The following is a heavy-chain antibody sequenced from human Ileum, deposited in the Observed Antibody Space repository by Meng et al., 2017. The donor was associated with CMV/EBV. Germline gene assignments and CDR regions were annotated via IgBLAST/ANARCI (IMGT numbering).Heavy chain of an antibody. D-gene: IGHD5-24*01. CDR2: FSRNGAGT. CDR3: AKGGGDGYNGLFDY. J-gene: IGHJ4*02. Sequence: GGSLRLSCAASGFTFSNYWMPWVRQAPGKGLEWVSGFSRNGAGTYYADSVRGRFTISRDNSKNTLYLQMNSLRAEDTALYYCAKGGGDGYNGLFDYWGQGALVTVSS. V-gene: IGHV3-23*01. CDR1: GFTFSNYW.